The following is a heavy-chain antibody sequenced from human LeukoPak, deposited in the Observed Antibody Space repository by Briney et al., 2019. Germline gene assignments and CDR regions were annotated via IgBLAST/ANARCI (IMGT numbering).Heavy chain of an antibody. Sequence: GGSLRLSCVASGFTFSSYEMNWVRQAPGKGLEWVSYISSSGSTIYYADSVKGRFTISRDNAKNSLYLQMNSLRAEDTAVYYCARDSVWYDSSNGMDVWGQGTTVTVSS. CDR1: GFTFSSYE. D-gene: IGHD3-22*01. CDR3: ARDSVWYDSSNGMDV. CDR2: ISSSGSTI. V-gene: IGHV3-48*03. J-gene: IGHJ6*02.